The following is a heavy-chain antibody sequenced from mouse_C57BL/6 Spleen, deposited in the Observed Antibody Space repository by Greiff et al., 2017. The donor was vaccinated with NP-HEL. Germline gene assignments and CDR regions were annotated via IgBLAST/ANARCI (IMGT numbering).Heavy chain of an antibody. CDR1: GYTFTSYW. Sequence: QVQLQQPGAELVMPGASVKLSCKASGYTFTSYWMHWVKQRPGQGLEWIGDIDPSDSYTNYNQKFKGKSTLTVDKSSSTAYMQLSSLTSEDSAVYYCASYGSSYRYFDVWGTGTTVTVSS. CDR2: IDPSDSYT. CDR3: ASYGSSYRYFDV. D-gene: IGHD1-1*01. J-gene: IGHJ1*03. V-gene: IGHV1-69*01.